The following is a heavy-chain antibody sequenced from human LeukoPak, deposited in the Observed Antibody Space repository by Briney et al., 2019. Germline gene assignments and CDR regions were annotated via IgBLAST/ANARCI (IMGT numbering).Heavy chain of an antibody. V-gene: IGHV3-7*01. CDR3: AKGRCSGGSCYSASDY. D-gene: IGHD2-15*01. CDR2: INEDGSKK. CDR1: GFTLSSYW. J-gene: IGHJ4*02. Sequence: PGGSLRLSCAASGFTLSSYWMSWVRQAPGMGLEWVANINEDGSKKFYVDSVKGRFTISRDNSKNTLYLQMNSLRAEDTAVYYCAKGRCSGGSCYSASDYWGQGTLVTVSS.